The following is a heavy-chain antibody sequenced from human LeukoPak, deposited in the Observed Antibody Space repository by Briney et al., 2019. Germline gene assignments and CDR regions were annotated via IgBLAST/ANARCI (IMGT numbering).Heavy chain of an antibody. V-gene: IGHV1-69*04. J-gene: IGHJ4*02. CDR2: IIPILGIA. Sequence: SVKVSCKASGGTFSSYAISWVRQAPGQGLEWMGRIIPILGIANYAQKFQGRVTITADKSTSTAYMELSSLRSEDTAVYYCARDRGPYHRGYFDYWGQGTLVTVSS. CDR3: ARDRGPYHRGYFDY. D-gene: IGHD2-2*01. CDR1: GGTFSSYA.